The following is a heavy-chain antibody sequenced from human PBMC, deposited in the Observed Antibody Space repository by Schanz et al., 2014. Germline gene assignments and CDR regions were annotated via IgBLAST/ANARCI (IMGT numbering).Heavy chain of an antibody. CDR3: ARVGSAMVRGVMTAYYWCFDL. CDR2: IYSSGIP. V-gene: IGHV4-59*08. Sequence: QVQLQESGPGLVKPSATLSLTCSVSGGSITNFYWGWIRPSPGKGLEWIRYIYSSGIPTYNPSRKSRASLTADSAKNQFSLKMSSVTAGHAALKYCARVGSAMVRGVMTAYYWCFDLWGRGTLVTVSP. J-gene: IGHJ2*01. CDR1: GGSITNFY. D-gene: IGHD3-10*01.